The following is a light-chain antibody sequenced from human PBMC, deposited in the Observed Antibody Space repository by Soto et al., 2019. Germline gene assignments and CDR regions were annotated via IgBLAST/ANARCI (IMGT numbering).Light chain of an antibody. CDR2: EVS. Sequence: QPVLTQPASVSGSPGQSITISCTGTSSDVGGYTYVSWYQQHPGKAPKLMIYEVSNRPSWVSNRFSGSKSGNTASLTISGLQAEDEADYHCSSFTTSRTYDFGTGTKLTVL. J-gene: IGLJ1*01. V-gene: IGLV2-14*01. CDR3: SSFTTSRTYD. CDR1: SSDVGGYTY.